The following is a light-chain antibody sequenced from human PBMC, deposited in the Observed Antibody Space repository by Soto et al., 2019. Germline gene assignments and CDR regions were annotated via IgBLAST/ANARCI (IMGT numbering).Light chain of an antibody. CDR1: SSDIGAYNY. CDR2: EVT. J-gene: IGLJ1*01. V-gene: IGLV2-14*01. Sequence: QSALAQPASVSGSPGQSITISCTGTSSDIGAYNYVSWYQQYPGKTPKLVIYEVTDRPSGVSSRFSGSESGSTASLTISGLQTEDEADYYCSSYTSSTTLVFGTGTKVTVL. CDR3: SSYTSSTTLV.